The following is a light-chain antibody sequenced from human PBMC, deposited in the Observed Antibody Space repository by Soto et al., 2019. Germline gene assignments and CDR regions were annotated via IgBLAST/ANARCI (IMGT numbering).Light chain of an antibody. CDR2: HTY. CDR1: QTVNSR. J-gene: IGKJ1*01. Sequence: EIVLTQSRATLSSSPGERGTLSCRASQTVNSRLAWYQHKPGQAPRLLIYHTYNRATGIPARFSGSWSGTDFTLNISSLEPEEGAGYYCHQRQSWPRTFGQGTKVDI. CDR3: HQRQSWPRT. V-gene: IGKV3-11*01.